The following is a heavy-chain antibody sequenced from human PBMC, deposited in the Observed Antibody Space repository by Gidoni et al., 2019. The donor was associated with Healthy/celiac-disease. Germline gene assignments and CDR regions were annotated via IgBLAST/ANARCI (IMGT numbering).Heavy chain of an antibody. CDR1: GGSISSGGYS. J-gene: IGHJ4*02. Sequence: QLQLRESGSGLVKPSQTLSLTCAVSGGSISSGGYSWSWIRQPPGKGLEWSAYIYHSGNTYYNPSLKSRLTISRDRSKNQFSLKLTSVPAADTAVYYCARGGGTFDYWGQGTLVTVSS. CDR2: IYHSGNT. D-gene: IGHD1-26*01. CDR3: ARGGGTFDY. V-gene: IGHV4-30-2*01.